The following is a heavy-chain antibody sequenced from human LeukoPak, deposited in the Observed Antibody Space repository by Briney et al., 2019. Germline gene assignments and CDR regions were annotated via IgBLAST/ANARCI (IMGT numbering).Heavy chain of an antibody. Sequence: SETLSLTCTVSGGSITSYYWCWIRQPPGKGLEWIGDTYYSGSPKYNPSLKSRVTISLDMFHNQFSLKLSSVTAADTAVYYCARGGWSGEDDAFDMWGQGTMVTVSS. CDR2: TYYSGSP. D-gene: IGHD6-19*01. CDR1: GGSITSYY. J-gene: IGHJ3*02. V-gene: IGHV4-59*01. CDR3: ARGGWSGEDDAFDM.